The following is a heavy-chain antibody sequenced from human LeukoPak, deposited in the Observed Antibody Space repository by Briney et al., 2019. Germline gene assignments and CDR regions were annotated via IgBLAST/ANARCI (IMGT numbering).Heavy chain of an antibody. CDR1: GFTFSSYA. J-gene: IGHJ4*02. CDR2: ISGSGGST. CDR3: AKAPSIVGATVFDY. V-gene: IGHV3-23*01. D-gene: IGHD1-26*01. Sequence: GGSLRLSCAASGFTFSSYAMSWVRQAPGKGLERASAISGSGGSTYYADFVKGRFTISRDNSKNTLYLQMNSLRAEDTAVYYCAKAPSIVGATVFDYWGQGTLVTVSS.